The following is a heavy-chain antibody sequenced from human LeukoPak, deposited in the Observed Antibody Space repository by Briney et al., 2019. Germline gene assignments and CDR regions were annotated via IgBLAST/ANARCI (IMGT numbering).Heavy chain of an antibody. CDR1: GGSISSYY. J-gene: IGHJ6*03. CDR2: IYYSGST. V-gene: IGHV4-59*01. CDR3: ARDGYSSGWDPIPPYYYYYYMDV. Sequence: SETLSLTRTVSGGSISSYYWSWIRQPPGKGLEWIGYIYYSGSTNYNPSLKSRVTISVDTSKNQFSLKLRSVTAEDTAVYYCARDGYSSGWDPIPPYYYYYYMDVWGKGTTVTISS. D-gene: IGHD6-19*01.